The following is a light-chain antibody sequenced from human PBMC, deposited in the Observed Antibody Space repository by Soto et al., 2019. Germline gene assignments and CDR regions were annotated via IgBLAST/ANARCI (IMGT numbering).Light chain of an antibody. V-gene: IGKV3-11*01. CDR1: QSVSSS. CDR2: DAS. CDR3: QQHSRWPRT. J-gene: IGKJ1*01. Sequence: ETVLTQSPATLSLSPGERATLSCRASQSVSSSLAWYQQKPGQAPRLLIYDASNRPTVIPARFSRSGSGPDLTLTLSRLEPEDFAVYYCQQHSRWPRTFAQGTKVEI.